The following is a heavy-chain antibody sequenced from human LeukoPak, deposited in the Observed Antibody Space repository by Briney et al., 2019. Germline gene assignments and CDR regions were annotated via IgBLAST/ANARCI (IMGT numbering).Heavy chain of an antibody. CDR3: AKGSYYDSSGSFYFDY. D-gene: IGHD3-22*01. J-gene: IGHJ4*02. V-gene: IGHV3-23*01. CDR2: ISGSGGST. Sequence: GGSLRLSCAASGFTFSSYAMSWVRQAPGKGLEWVSAISGSGGSTYYADSVKGRLTNSRDNSKNTLYLQMNSLRAEDTAVYYCAKGSYYDSSGSFYFDYWGQGTLVTVSS. CDR1: GFTFSSYA.